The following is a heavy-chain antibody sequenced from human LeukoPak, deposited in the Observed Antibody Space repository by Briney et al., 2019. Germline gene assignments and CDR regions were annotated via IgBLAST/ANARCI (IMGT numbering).Heavy chain of an antibody. CDR1: GFTFSSYS. CDR3: ARAQARITIFGVVTYYGMDV. Sequence: GGSLRLSCAASGFTFSSYSMNWVRQAPGKGLEWVSSISSSSSYIYYADSVKGRFTISRDNAKNSLYLQMNSLRAEDTAVYYCARAQARITIFGVVTYYGMDVWGQGTTVTVSS. V-gene: IGHV3-21*01. CDR2: ISSSSSYI. J-gene: IGHJ6*02. D-gene: IGHD3-3*01.